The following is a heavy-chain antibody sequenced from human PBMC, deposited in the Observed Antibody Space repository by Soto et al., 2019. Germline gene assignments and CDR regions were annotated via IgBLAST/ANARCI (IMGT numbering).Heavy chain of an antibody. Sequence: GGSLRLSRAASWFTFSNYAISLLSQAAGKGLEWVSGLCDSGGRSFGADSVNGRFTISRENAKNTLYLEMSSLTGEDTAVYYCAKEGTTSPYHWFDPWGQGTLVTVSS. D-gene: IGHD2-2*01. CDR3: AKEGTTSPYHWFDP. J-gene: IGHJ5*02. CDR2: LCDSGGRS. CDR1: WFTFSNYA. V-gene: IGHV3-23*01.